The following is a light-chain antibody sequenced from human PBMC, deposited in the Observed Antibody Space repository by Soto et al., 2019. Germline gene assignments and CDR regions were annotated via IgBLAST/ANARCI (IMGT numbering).Light chain of an antibody. CDR1: QGLGNN. Sequence: DIPMTQAPSSLSASVGDRVTITCRASQGLGNNLEWYQQKPGEAPKSLIYSTSRLQGGVQSRLSGSGSGTEFTLTISSLQPEDFATYYCLQRTSYPLSFGGGTKVEI. V-gene: IGKV1-17*01. CDR3: LQRTSYPLS. CDR2: STS. J-gene: IGKJ4*01.